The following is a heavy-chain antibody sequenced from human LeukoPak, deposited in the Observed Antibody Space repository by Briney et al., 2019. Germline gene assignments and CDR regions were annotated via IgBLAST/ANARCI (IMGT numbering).Heavy chain of an antibody. D-gene: IGHD4-17*01. V-gene: IGHV4-31*03. CDR2: ISYTGGT. CDR3: ATDSSGGYGAFDY. CDR1: GGSISSRGYY. J-gene: IGHJ4*02. Sequence: TSETLSLTCTVSGGSISSRGYYWSWIRHLPGKGLEWIGYISYTGGTSYNPSLKSRLTISVDTSKSQFSLKLTSVTAADTALYYCATDSSGGYGAFDYWGQGTLVTVSS.